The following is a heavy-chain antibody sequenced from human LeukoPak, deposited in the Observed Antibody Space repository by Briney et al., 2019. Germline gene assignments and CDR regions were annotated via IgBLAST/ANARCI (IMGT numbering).Heavy chain of an antibody. V-gene: IGHV4-38-2*02. CDR2: IYHSGST. Sequence: SETLSLTCTVSGYSITSGYYWGWIRQPPGKGLEWIGSIYHSGSTYYNASLKSRVTISVDTSKNQFSLKLSSVTAADTAVYYCARVRRAAAEFDYWGQGTLVTVSS. J-gene: IGHJ4*02. D-gene: IGHD6-13*01. CDR1: GYSITSGYY. CDR3: ARVRRAAAEFDY.